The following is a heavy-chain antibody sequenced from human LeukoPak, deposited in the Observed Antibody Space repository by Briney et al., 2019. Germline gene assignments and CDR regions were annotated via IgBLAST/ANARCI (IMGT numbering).Heavy chain of an antibody. CDR2: IYYSGST. D-gene: IGHD1-26*01. V-gene: IGHV4-59*01. J-gene: IGHJ4*02. CDR3: ARDGGNRGATRD. CDR1: GGSFSGYY. Sequence: PSETLSLTCAVYGGSFSGYYWSWIRQPPGKGLEWIGYIYYSGSTNYNPSLKSRVTISVDTSKNQFSLKLSSVTAADTAVYYCARDGGNRGATRDWGQGTLVTVSS.